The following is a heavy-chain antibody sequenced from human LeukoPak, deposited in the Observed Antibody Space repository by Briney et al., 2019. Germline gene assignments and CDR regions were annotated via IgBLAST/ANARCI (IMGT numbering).Heavy chain of an antibody. CDR2: IYYSGST. D-gene: IGHD1/OR15-1a*01. CDR3: ARGNRWYYFDY. J-gene: IGHJ4*02. V-gene: IGHV4-59*01. CDR1: GGSISSYY. Sequence: SETLSLTFTVSGGSISSYYWSWIRQPPGKGLEWIGYIYYSGSTNYNPSLKSRVTISVDTSKNQFSLKLSSVTAADTAVYYCARGNRWYYFDYWGQGTLVTVSS.